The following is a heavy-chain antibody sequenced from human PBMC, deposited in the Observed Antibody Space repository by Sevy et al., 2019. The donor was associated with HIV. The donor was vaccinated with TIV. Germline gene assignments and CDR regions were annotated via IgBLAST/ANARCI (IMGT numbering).Heavy chain of an antibody. D-gene: IGHD1-7*01. V-gene: IGHV3-15*01. J-gene: IGHJ3*01. CDR2: IKNENDGGTT. Sequence: GGCLRLSCAASGFPFSDAWMNWVHQAPGKGLEWVGLIKNENDGGTTDYAAPVKGRSTISRDDSKNTLYLQMSSLKTEATPIYYCTTDWGTRTSWVRAFDLWGQGTQVRVSS. CDR3: TTDWGTRTSWVRAFDL. CDR1: GFPFSDAW.